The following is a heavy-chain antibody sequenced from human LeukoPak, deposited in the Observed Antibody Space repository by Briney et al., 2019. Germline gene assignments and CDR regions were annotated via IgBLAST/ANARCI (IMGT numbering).Heavy chain of an antibody. Sequence: GGSLRLSCVGSGFTFSSLWMSWVRQIPGKGLEWVANIKQDGSEVYYVDSVKDRFTISRDNAKNSLYLQMNSLRAEDTAVYYCAKDQREDSLLHYWGQGTLVTVSS. CDR2: IKQDGSEV. CDR1: GFTFSSLW. J-gene: IGHJ4*02. V-gene: IGHV3-7*01. CDR3: AKDQREDSLLHY. D-gene: IGHD2-15*01.